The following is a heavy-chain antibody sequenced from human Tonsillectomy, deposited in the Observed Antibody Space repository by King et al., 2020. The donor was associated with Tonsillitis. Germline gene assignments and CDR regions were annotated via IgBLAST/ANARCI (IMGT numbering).Heavy chain of an antibody. CDR2: IYHSGST. CDR3: ARECRCSGGSCYPFDY. D-gene: IGHD2-15*01. Sequence: QLQESGPGLVKPSETLSLTCTVSGYSISSGYYWGWIRQPPGKGLEWIGSIYHSGSTYYNPSLKSRVTISLDTSKNHFSLKLSSVTAADTAVYYCARECRCSGGSCYPFDYCGQGVLVTVSS. J-gene: IGHJ4*02. CDR1: GYSISSGYY. V-gene: IGHV4-38-2*02.